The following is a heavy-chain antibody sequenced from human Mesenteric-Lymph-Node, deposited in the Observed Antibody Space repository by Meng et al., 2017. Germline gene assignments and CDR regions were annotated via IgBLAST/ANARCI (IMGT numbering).Heavy chain of an antibody. V-gene: IGHV1-18*01. CDR3: ARGRSYCSGGSCSSEYYFDY. CDR2: ISAYNGNT. CDR1: GYTFTNYG. Sequence: QVRLVQSGAEVKKPGASMKVSCKASGYTFTNYGIGWVRQAPGQGLEWMGWISAYNGNTNYAQKFQGRVTMTRDTSINTAYMELSSLRSDDAALYFCARGRSYCSGGSCSSEYYFDYWGQGTLVTVSS. J-gene: IGHJ4*02. D-gene: IGHD2-15*01.